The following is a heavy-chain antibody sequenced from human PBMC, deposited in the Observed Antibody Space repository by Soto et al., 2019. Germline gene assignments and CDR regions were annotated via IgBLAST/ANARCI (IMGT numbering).Heavy chain of an antibody. D-gene: IGHD3-16*01. J-gene: IGHJ6*02. V-gene: IGHV4-39*01. Sequence: ETLSLTCSVSGGSINDVTHYWAWIRQPPGKGLEWIATTYYTGRTHYNSSLKSRATISVDTSQNQSPLELTPVTAADPAVYHCASARYFGVEVWGHGTTVTVSS. CDR1: GGSINDVTHY. CDR3: ASARYFGVEV. CDR2: TYYTGRT.